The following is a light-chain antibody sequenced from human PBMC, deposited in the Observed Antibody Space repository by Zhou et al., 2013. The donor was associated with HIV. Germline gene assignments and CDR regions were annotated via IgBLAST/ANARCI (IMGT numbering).Light chain of an antibody. CDR3: QQHGNSPWT. CDR2: GTS. V-gene: IGKV3D-15*02. J-gene: IGKJ1*01. Sequence: ETVMAQSPATLSVSPGERVTLSCRASQDITSSLAWYQQRPGQAPRLLIYGTSTRATGVPARFSGSGSGTDFTLTISSLQSEDFAIYYCQQHGNSPWTFGQGTKVEIK. CDR1: QDITSS.